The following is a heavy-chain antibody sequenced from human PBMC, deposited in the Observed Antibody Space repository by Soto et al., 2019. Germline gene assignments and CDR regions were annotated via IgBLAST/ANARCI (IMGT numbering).Heavy chain of an antibody. J-gene: IGHJ4*02. V-gene: IGHV4-61*01. CDR1: GGSVSSGSYY. CDR3: ARDFDYFDY. CDR2: VYYTGRT. Sequence: SETLSLTCTVSGGSVSSGSYYWSWIRQPPGKGLEWIGYVYYTGRTQYNPSLKSRVTISIDTSENQFSLRLSSVTAADTAVYYCARDFDYFDYWGQGALVTVSS. D-gene: IGHD3-3*01.